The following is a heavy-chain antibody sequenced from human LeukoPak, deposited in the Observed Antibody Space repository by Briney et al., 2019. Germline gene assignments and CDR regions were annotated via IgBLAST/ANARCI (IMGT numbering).Heavy chain of an antibody. CDR2: IWYDGGNK. J-gene: IGHJ4*02. Sequence: PGGSLRLSCAASGFTFSSYGMHWVRQAPGKGLEWLALIWYDGGNKYYADSVKGRFTISRDNSENTLYLQMNSLGAEDTAVYYCAKGVVPAAPFDYWGQGTLVTVSS. D-gene: IGHD2-2*01. CDR3: AKGVVPAAPFDY. V-gene: IGHV3-33*06. CDR1: GFTFSSYG.